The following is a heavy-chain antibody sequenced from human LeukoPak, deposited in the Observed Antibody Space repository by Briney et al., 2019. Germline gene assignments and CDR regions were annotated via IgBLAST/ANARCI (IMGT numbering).Heavy chain of an antibody. Sequence: GGSLRLSCAASGFTFSSYAMSWVRQAPGKGLEWVSAISGSGGSTYYADSVKGRFTISRDNSKNTLYLQMNSLRAEDTAVYYCAKSSGYYCDSSGYVPFDYWGQGTLVTVSS. J-gene: IGHJ4*02. CDR3: AKSSGYYCDSSGYVPFDY. V-gene: IGHV3-23*01. D-gene: IGHD3-22*01. CDR2: ISGSGGST. CDR1: GFTFSSYA.